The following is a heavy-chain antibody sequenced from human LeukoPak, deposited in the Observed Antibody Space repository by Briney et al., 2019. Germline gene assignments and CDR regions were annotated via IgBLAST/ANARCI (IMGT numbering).Heavy chain of an antibody. V-gene: IGHV4-59*01. D-gene: IGHD3-10*01. CDR2: IYYSGST. CDR1: GGSIRRYY. J-gene: IGHJ6*03. CDR3: ARGLLWFGELSKEISYYYYMDV. Sequence: SETVSVTCTVSGGSIRRYYWSWIGQPPGKGLEWMGYIYYSGSTNYNPSLKSRVTISVDTSKNQFSLKLSSVTAADTAVYYCARGLLWFGELSKEISYYYYMDVWGKGTTVTISS.